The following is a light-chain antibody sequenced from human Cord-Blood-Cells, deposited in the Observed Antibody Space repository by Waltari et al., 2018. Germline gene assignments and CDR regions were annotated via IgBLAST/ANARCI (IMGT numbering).Light chain of an antibody. J-gene: IGKJ1*01. Sequence: DRVTITCRASQSISSYLNWYQQKPGKAPKLLIYAASSLQSGVPSRFSGSGSGTDFTLTISCLQSEDFATYYCQQYYSFPWTFGQGTKVEIK. V-gene: IGKV1-39*01. CDR3: QQYYSFPWT. CDR2: AAS. CDR1: QSISSY.